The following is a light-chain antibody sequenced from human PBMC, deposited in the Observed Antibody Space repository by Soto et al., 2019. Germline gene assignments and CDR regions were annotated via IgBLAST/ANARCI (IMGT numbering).Light chain of an antibody. V-gene: IGKV1-39*01. CDR1: QSISSY. J-gene: IGKJ3*01. CDR2: AAS. Sequence: DIQMTQSPSSLSASVGDRVTITCRASQSISSYLNWYQQKPGKAPKLLIYAASSLQSGVPSRFSGSGSGTDFTHTISRLPPEDFATYYCQQSYSTHGTFGPGPKVDIK. CDR3: QQSYSTHGT.